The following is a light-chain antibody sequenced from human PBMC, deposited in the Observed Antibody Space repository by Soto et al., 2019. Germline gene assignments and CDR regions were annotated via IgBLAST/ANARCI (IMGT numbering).Light chain of an antibody. V-gene: IGLV2-14*01. J-gene: IGLJ3*02. Sequence: QSALTQPASVSGSPGQSITISCTGNSSDVGTYNYVSWYQHRPGKAPKLMIYDVSYRPSGVSNRFSGSKSANTASLTISGLHAEDEADYYCSSYTTSNTQVFGGGTKLTVL. CDR2: DVS. CDR1: SSDVGTYNY. CDR3: SSYTTSNTQV.